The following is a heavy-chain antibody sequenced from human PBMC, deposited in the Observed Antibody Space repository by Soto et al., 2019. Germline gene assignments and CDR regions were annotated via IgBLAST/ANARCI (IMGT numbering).Heavy chain of an antibody. J-gene: IGHJ4*02. Sequence: QVQLQESGPGLVKPSGTLSLTCAVSSGSITSSNWWSWVRQPPGKGLEWIGEVSHTGNTNYIPSLKSRVTISVDKSRNQFSLRLSSVTAADTAVYYCARNRYGGYYFDYWGQGTLVTVSS. CDR2: VSHTGNT. V-gene: IGHV4-4*02. CDR3: ARNRYGGYYFDY. D-gene: IGHD5-12*01. CDR1: SGSITSSNW.